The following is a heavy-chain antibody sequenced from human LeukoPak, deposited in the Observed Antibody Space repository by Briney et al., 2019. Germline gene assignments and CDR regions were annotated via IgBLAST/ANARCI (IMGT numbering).Heavy chain of an antibody. J-gene: IGHJ3*02. CDR3: ARGRDNWNFGKAFDI. Sequence: NSSGTLSLTCAVSGGSISSSNWWSWVRQPPGKGLEWIGFIYYSGSTNYNPFLKSRVTISVDTSKNQFSLKLSSVTAADTALYHCARGRDNWNFGKAFDIWGQGTMVTVSS. CDR1: GGSISSSNW. CDR2: IYYSGST. D-gene: IGHD1-7*01. V-gene: IGHV4-4*02.